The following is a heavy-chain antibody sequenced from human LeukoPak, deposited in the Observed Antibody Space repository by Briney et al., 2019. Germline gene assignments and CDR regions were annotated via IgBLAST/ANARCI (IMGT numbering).Heavy chain of an antibody. CDR3: ARGYCSGGSCYFFDY. Sequence: GASVKVSSKASGYTFTSYAMNWVRQAPGQGLEWMGWINTNTGNPTYAQGFTGRFVFSLDTSVSTAYLQISSLKAEDTAVYYCARGYCSGGSCYFFDYWGQGTLVTVSS. D-gene: IGHD2-15*01. J-gene: IGHJ4*02. CDR2: INTNTGNP. V-gene: IGHV7-4-1*02. CDR1: GYTFTSYA.